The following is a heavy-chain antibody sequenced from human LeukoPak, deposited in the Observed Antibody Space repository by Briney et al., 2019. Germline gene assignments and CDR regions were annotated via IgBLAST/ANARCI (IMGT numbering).Heavy chain of an antibody. CDR2: IYYSGST. J-gene: IGHJ5*02. CDR1: GXSISGGTYY. D-gene: IGHD3-22*01. Sequence: KPSETLSLTCTVSGXSISGGTYYWGWIRQPPGKGLEWIGNIYYSGSTYYNPSLKSRVTISVDTSKNQFSLRLSSVTAADTAVYYCARLGTGYDSSGYSIGWFDPWGQGTLVTVSS. CDR3: ARLGTGYDSSGYSIGWFDP. V-gene: IGHV4-39*01.